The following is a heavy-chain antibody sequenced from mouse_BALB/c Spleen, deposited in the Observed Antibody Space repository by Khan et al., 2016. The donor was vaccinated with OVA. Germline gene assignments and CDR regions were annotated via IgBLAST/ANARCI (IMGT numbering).Heavy chain of an antibody. V-gene: IGHV5-9-3*01. CDR1: GFTFSTYA. Sequence: EVELVESGGGLVQPGGSLKLSCAASGFTFSTYAMSWVRQTPEKRLEWVATISGGGTYTYYPDSVKCRFTISRDNAKNTLFLQMSSLRSEDTAMYYCARPPITTVVATSYWFFDVWGAGTTVTVSS. J-gene: IGHJ1*01. CDR2: ISGGGTYT. CDR3: ARPPITTVVATSYWFFDV. D-gene: IGHD1-1*01.